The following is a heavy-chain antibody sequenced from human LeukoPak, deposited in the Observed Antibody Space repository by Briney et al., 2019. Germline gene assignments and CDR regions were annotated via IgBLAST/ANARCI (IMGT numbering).Heavy chain of an antibody. J-gene: IGHJ5*02. CDR1: GGSISSYY. D-gene: IGHD3-22*01. V-gene: IGHV4-39*01. CDR2: IYYSGST. Sequence: SETLSLTCTVSGGSISSYYWGWIRQPPGKGLEWIGSIYYSGSTYYNPSLKSRVTISVDTSKNQFSLKLSSVTAADTAVYYCARHSGYYDSSGYRTWGQGTLVTVSS. CDR3: ARHSGYYDSSGYRT.